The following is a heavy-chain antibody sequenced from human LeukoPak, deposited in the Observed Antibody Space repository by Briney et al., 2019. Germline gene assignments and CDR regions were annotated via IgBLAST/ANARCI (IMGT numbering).Heavy chain of an antibody. CDR2: IYPGDSDT. CDR1: GYSFTSYW. Sequence: GESLKISCKGSGYSFTSYWIGWVRQMPGKGLEWMGIIYPGDSDTIYSPSFQGQVTISADKSISTAYLQWSSLKASDTAMYYCARLSTCSGGSCYSYYFDYWGQGTLVTVSS. V-gene: IGHV5-51*01. J-gene: IGHJ4*02. CDR3: ARLSTCSGGSCYSYYFDY. D-gene: IGHD2-15*01.